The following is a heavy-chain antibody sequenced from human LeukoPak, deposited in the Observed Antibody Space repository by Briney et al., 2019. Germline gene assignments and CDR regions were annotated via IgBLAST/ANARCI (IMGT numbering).Heavy chain of an antibody. CDR3: ARVLRRSDYVDY. CDR1: GGSISNDDYY. Sequence: SQTLSLTCTVSGGSISNDDYYWSWIRQPPGKGLEWIGYIYYSGSTYYNPSLKSRVTISVDTSKNQFSLKLTSVTAADTAVYYCARVLRRSDYVDYWGQGTLVTVSS. D-gene: IGHD1-26*01. CDR2: IYYSGST. J-gene: IGHJ4*02. V-gene: IGHV4-30-4*01.